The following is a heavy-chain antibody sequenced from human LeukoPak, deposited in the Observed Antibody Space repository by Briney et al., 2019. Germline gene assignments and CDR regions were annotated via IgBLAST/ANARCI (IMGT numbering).Heavy chain of an antibody. Sequence: GGSLRLSCAASGFTFSSYAMSWVRQAPGKGLEWVSAISGSGGSTYYADSVKGRFTISRDNSKNTLYLQMNSLRAEDTAIYYCAKDQLGATYFDYWGQGTLVIVSS. V-gene: IGHV3-23*01. CDR3: AKDQLGATYFDY. CDR1: GFTFSSYA. J-gene: IGHJ4*02. CDR2: ISGSGGST. D-gene: IGHD1-26*01.